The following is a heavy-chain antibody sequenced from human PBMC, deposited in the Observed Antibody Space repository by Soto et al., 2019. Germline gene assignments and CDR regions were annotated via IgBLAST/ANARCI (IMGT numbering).Heavy chain of an antibody. V-gene: IGHV4-59*01. CDR3: ARERSTFGVVTFDY. J-gene: IGHJ4*02. CDR1: GASISSDY. Sequence: SETLSLTCTESGASISSDYWSWIRQPPGKGLEWIGAIYYSGYTKYNPSLESRVTISIDTSRNQFSLRLTSVTAADTAVYYCARERSTFGVVTFDYWGQGALVTVSS. CDR2: IYYSGYT. D-gene: IGHD3-3*01.